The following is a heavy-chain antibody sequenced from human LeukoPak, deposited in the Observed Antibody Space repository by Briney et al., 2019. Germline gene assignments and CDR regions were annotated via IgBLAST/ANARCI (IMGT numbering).Heavy chain of an antibody. CDR2: IYPGDSDT. V-gene: IGHV5-51*01. J-gene: IGHJ4*02. Sequence: GESLKISCKGSGYSFTSYWIGWVRQMPGKGLGWMGIIYPGDSDTRYSPSFQGQVTISADKSISTAYLQWSSLKASDTAMYYCARVPYSSSSPFDYWGQGTLVTVSS. D-gene: IGHD6-6*01. CDR1: GYSFTSYW. CDR3: ARVPYSSSSPFDY.